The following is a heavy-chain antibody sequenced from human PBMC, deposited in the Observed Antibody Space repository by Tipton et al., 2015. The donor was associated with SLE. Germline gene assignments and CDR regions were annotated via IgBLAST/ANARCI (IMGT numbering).Heavy chain of an antibody. D-gene: IGHD6-19*01. CDR3: ARAPYRNAWYGAFDI. V-gene: IGHV4-34*01. J-gene: IGHJ3*02. CDR1: GGSFSGYY. Sequence: TLSLTCAVYGGSFSGYYWSWIRQPPGKGLEWIGEINHSGSTNYTPSLKSRVTISVDTSKNQFSLKLSSVTAADTGVIYCARAPYRNAWYGAFDIWGQGTAGTVSS. CDR2: INHSGST.